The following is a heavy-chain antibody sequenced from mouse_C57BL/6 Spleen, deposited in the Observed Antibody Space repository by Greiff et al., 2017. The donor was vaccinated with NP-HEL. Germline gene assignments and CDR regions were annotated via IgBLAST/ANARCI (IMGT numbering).Heavy chain of an antibody. J-gene: IGHJ1*03. CDR2: IWTGGGT. V-gene: IGHV2-9-1*01. D-gene: IGHD1-1*01. CDR3: ARNYGSSYGYFDV. Sequence: VQLVESGPGLVAPSQSLSITCTVSGFSFTSYAISWVRQPPGKGLEWLGVIWTGGGTNYNSALNSRLSISKDNSKRQVFLKMNSMQTDDAARYYCARNYGSSYGYFDVWGTGTTVTVSS. CDR1: GFSFTSYA.